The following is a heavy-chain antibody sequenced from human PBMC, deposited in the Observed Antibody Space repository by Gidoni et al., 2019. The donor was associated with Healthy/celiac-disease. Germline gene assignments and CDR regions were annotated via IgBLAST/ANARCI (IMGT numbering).Heavy chain of an antibody. CDR3: ERYYDFWSGYFGGDYYYYGMDV. CDR1: GFTFGVYA. Sequence: EVQLVESGGGLVQPGRSLRLSCTASGFTFGVYAMSWFRQAPGKGLEWGGFIRSKAYGGTTEYAASVKGRLTISRDDSKSIAYLKMNSLKTEDTAVYYGERYYDFWSGYFGGDYYYYGMDVWGQGTTVTVSS. CDR2: IRSKAYGGTT. J-gene: IGHJ6*02. V-gene: IGHV3-49*03. D-gene: IGHD3-3*01.